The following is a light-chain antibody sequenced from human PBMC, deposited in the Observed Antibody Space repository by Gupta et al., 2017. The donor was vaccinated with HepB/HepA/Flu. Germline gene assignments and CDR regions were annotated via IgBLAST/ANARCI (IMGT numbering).Light chain of an antibody. CDR1: SSDVGGFDY. J-gene: IGLJ1*01. Sequence: QSALPQPPSASGSPGQSVTISCTGSSSDVGGFDYVSWYQQHPGKAPKLIIYGVSKRPSGVPDRFSGSKSDNTASLTVSGLQAEDEADYYCSSYAGSNTYVFGTGTKLTVL. V-gene: IGLV2-8*01. CDR3: SSYAGSNTYV. CDR2: GVS.